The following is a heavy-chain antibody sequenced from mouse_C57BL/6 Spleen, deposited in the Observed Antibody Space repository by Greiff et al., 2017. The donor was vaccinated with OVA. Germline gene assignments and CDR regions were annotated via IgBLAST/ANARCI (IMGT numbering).Heavy chain of an antibody. D-gene: IGHD2-5*01. J-gene: IGHJ2*01. CDR1: GYTFTSYW. CDR3: ARVGLAYYSNYYFDY. V-gene: IGHV1-53*01. Sequence: QVQLQQPGTELVKPGASVKLSCKASGYTFTSYWMHWVKQRPGQGLEWIGNINPSNGGTNYNEKFKSKATLTVDKSSSTAYMQLSSLTSEDSAVYHCARVGLAYYSNYYFDYWGQGTTLTVSS. CDR2: INPSNGGT.